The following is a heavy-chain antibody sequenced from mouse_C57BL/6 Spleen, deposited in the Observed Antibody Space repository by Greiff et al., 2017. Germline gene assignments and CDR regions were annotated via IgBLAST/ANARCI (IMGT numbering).Heavy chain of an antibody. CDR2: INPNNGGT. CDR1: GYTFTDYN. D-gene: IGHD1-1*01. V-gene: IGHV1-18*01. Sequence: EVQLQQSGPELVKPGASVKIPCKASGYTFTDYNMDWVKQSHGKGLEWIGDINPNNGGTIYNQKFKGKATLTVDKSSSTAYMELSSLTSEDSAVYYCARRVLYDCISYSYFEVWGTGTTVTVSS. CDR3: ARRVLYDCISYSYFEV. J-gene: IGHJ1*03.